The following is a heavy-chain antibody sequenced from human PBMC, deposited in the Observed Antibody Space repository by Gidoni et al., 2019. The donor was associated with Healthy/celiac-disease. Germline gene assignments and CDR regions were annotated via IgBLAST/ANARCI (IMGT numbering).Heavy chain of an antibody. Sequence: QVQLQQWGAGLLKPSETLSLTCAVYGGSFSGYYWSWIRQPPGKGLEWIGEINHSGSTNYNPSLKSRVTISVDTSKNQFSLKLSSVTAADTAVYYCARGRSIDSYGPYYFDYWGQGTLVTVSS. CDR3: ARGRSIDSYGPYYFDY. J-gene: IGHJ4*02. CDR1: GGSFSGYY. V-gene: IGHV4-34*01. CDR2: INHSGST. D-gene: IGHD5-18*01.